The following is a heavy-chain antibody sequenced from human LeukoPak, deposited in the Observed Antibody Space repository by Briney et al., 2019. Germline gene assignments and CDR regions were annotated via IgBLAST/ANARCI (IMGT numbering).Heavy chain of an antibody. CDR2: INHSGST. V-gene: IGHV4-4*02. CDR3: ARHFYNGEITMVRGVIFDY. D-gene: IGHD3-10*01. Sequence: GSLRLSCTASGFIFSTSWMTWVRQAPGKGLEWIGEINHSGSTNYNPSLKSRVTISVDTSKNQFSLKLSSVTAADTAVYYCARHFYNGEITMVRGVIFDYWGQGTLVTVSS. J-gene: IGHJ4*02. CDR1: GFIFSTSW.